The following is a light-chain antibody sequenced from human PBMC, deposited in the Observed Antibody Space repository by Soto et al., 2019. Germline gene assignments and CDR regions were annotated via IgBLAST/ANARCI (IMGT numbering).Light chain of an antibody. Sequence: EIVMTQSPATLPVSPGERATLSCRASQSINSDLAWYLQKPGQAPRLLIYGASTRATGIPARFSGSGSVTEFILTISSLQPEDFAVYYCQQYNDWLALSFGGGTKVDIK. J-gene: IGKJ4*01. V-gene: IGKV3-15*01. CDR3: QQYNDWLALS. CDR2: GAS. CDR1: QSINSD.